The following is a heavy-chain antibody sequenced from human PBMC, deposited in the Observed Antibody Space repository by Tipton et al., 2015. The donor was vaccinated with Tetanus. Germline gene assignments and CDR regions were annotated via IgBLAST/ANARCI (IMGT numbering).Heavy chain of an antibody. CDR1: GFTFSSYS. CDR3: AGALWDQRRGGRLDH. Sequence: SLRLSCAASGFTFSSYSMNWVRQAPGKGLEWVSSISSGTDYIYYADSVTGRFTISRDNAKKSLYLQMNSLRVEDTAVYYCAGALWDQRRGGRLDHWGQGTQVTVSS. V-gene: IGHV3-21*01. J-gene: IGHJ4*02. CDR2: ISSGTDYI. D-gene: IGHD1-1*01.